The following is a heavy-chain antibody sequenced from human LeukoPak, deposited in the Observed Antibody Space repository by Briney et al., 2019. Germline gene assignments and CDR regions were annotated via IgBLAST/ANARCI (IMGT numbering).Heavy chain of an antibody. CDR3: ARDREDNWNDRLSYFDY. J-gene: IGHJ4*02. D-gene: IGHD1-20*01. CDR1: GGTFSSYT. V-gene: IGHV1-69*04. CDR2: IIPILGIA. Sequence: EASVKVSCKASGGTFSSYTISWVRQAPGQGLEWMGRIIPILGIANYAQKFQGRVTITADKSTSTAYMELSSLRSEDTAVYYCARDREDNWNDRLSYFDYWGQGTLVTVSS.